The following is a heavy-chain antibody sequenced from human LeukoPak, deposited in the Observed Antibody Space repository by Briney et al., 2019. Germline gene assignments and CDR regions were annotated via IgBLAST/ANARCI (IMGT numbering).Heavy chain of an antibody. D-gene: IGHD6-19*01. J-gene: IGHJ3*02. Sequence: GSLRLSCVASQFTFGNYAMSWVRQTPGKGLEWVSAVSGDGHSTYSADSVRGRFTISRDNSKSTLYLQMNSLRAEDTALYCCAKVAGSSGWYGGNAFDIWGQGTLVTVSS. CDR3: AKVAGSSGWYGGNAFDI. V-gene: IGHV3-23*01. CDR2: VSGDGHST. CDR1: QFTFGNYA.